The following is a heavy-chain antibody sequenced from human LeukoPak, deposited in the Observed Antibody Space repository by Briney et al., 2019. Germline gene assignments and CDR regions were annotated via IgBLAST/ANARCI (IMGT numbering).Heavy chain of an antibody. CDR2: IYYSGGT. CDR1: GGSISSSSYY. D-gene: IGHD3-10*01. CDR3: GVRGDYYYYYYMDV. V-gene: IGHV4-39*07. Sequence: PSETLSLTCTVSGGSISSSSYYWGWIRQPPGKGLEWIGSIYYSGGTYYNPSLKSRVTISVDTSKNQFSLKLSSVTAADTAVYYCGVRGDYYYYYYMDVWGKGTTVTVSS. J-gene: IGHJ6*03.